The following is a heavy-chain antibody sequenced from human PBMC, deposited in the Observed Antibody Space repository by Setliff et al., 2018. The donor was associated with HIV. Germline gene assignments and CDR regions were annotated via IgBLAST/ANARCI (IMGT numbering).Heavy chain of an antibody. D-gene: IGHD5-12*01. CDR2: IIPSLGTA. Sequence: SVKVSCKSSGDTFTGYTITWVRQAPGQGLEWMGGIIPSLGTANYAQRFKGRVTFTADASTSTVYMELSSLRSEDAAMYYCARDAGYSGSSWNYWGQGTLVTVSS. CDR1: GDTFTGYT. J-gene: IGHJ4*02. CDR3: ARDAGYSGSSWNY. V-gene: IGHV1-69*13.